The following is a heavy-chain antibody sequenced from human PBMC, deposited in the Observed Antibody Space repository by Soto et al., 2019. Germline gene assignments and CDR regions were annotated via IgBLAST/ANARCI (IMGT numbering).Heavy chain of an antibody. Sequence: GGSLRLSCAASGFTFSSYGMHWVRQAPGKGLEWVAVISYDGSNKYYADSVKGRFTISRDNSKNTLYLQMNSLRAEDTAVYYCAKEGSKITYNWNDFGKYYFDYWGQGTLVTVSS. CDR3: AKEGSKITYNWNDFGKYYFDY. V-gene: IGHV3-30*18. CDR1: GFTFSSYG. CDR2: ISYDGSNK. D-gene: IGHD1-1*01. J-gene: IGHJ4*02.